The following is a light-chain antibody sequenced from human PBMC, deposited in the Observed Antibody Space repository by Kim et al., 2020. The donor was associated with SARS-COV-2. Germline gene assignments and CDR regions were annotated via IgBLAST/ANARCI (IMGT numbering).Light chain of an antibody. J-gene: IGLJ3*02. CDR1: SLRGDY. Sequence: AWGQTVRITCQGDSLRGDYASWFQQKSGQAPILVMYGDKNRPSGIPDRFSGSGSGNTASLTITGAQAEDEADYYCNSRDSSGNHVLFGGGTQLTVL. V-gene: IGLV3-19*01. CDR3: NSRDSSGNHVL. CDR2: GDK.